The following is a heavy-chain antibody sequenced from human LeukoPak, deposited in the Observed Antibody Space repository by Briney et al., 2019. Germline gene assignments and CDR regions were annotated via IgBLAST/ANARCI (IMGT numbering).Heavy chain of an antibody. Sequence: SETLSLTCTVSGSSVSSDEYYWSWVRQHPGKGLEWIGYVYYSGGSYYIPSLESRVTKSVEVSKNQFSLELRSVTAADTAMYYCARVKVLRFLEWFLDFWGPGALVTVSS. CDR2: VYYSGGS. CDR1: GSSVSSDEYY. CDR3: ARVKVLRFLEWFLDF. D-gene: IGHD3-3*01. J-gene: IGHJ4*02. V-gene: IGHV4-31*03.